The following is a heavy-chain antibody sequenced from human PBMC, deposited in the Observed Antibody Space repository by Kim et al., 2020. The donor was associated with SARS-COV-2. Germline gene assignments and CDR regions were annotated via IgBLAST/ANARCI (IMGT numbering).Heavy chain of an antibody. J-gene: IGHJ4*02. CDR3: ATDRAGRYFNF. CDR2: IKSKAVGWTT. D-gene: IGHD3-10*01. V-gene: IGHV3-15*01. CDR1: GFIFTDAC. Sequence: GGSLRLSCAASGFIFTDACVEWWGGGAGGGMEWVGRIKSKAVGWTTEYAASVKGRFTISRDDSKNTLYLQMNSLKTEDTAMYFCATDRAGRYFNFWGQGTLVTVSS.